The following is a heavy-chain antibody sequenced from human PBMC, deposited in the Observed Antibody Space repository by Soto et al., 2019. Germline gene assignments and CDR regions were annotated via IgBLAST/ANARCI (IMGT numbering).Heavy chain of an antibody. Sequence: QVQLVQSGAEVKKPGSSVKVSCKASGGTFSSYTISWVRQAPGQGLEWMGRIIPILGIANYAQKFQGRVTITADKSTSTAYRERSSLRSEDTAVYYCAGGGYDYGDYPFDYWGQGTLVTVSS. CDR1: GGTFSSYT. CDR2: IIPILGIA. J-gene: IGHJ4*02. CDR3: AGGGYDYGDYPFDY. V-gene: IGHV1-69*02. D-gene: IGHD4-17*01.